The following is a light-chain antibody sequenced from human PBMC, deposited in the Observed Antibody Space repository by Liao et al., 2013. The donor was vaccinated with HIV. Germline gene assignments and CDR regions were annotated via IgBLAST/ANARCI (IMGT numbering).Light chain of an antibody. CDR2: YDN. Sequence: SDVLTQPPSVSVAPGKTARITCGGNNIGSKSVHWYQQRPGQAPVLVIHYDNDRPSGIPERFSGSNSGNTATLTISRVEAGDEADFYCQVWDSGTDHPVFGGGTKLTVL. CDR1: NIGSKS. CDR3: QVWDSGTDHPV. V-gene: IGLV3-21*04. J-gene: IGLJ2*01.